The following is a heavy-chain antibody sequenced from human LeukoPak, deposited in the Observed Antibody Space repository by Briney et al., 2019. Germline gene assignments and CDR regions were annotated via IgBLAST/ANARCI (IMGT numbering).Heavy chain of an antibody. CDR3: ARVVECSSTSCYTSNAFDI. Sequence: ASVKVSCKASGYTFTGYYMHWVRQAPGQGLEWMGWINPNSGGTNYAQKFQGRVTMTRDTSISTAYMELSRLRSDDTAVCYCARVVECSSTSCYTSNAFDIWGQGTMVTVSS. J-gene: IGHJ3*02. D-gene: IGHD2-2*02. CDR1: GYTFTGYY. V-gene: IGHV1-2*02. CDR2: INPNSGGT.